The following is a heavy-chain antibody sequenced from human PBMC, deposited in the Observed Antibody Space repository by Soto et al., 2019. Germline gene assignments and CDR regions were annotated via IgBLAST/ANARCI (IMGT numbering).Heavy chain of an antibody. CDR2: IKGDGTNT. J-gene: IGHJ4*02. Sequence: EVQLVESGGGLVQFGGSLRLSCAASGFTFSSYWMHWVRQVPGKGLGWVSRIKGDGTNTGYADSVKGRFTISRDNVKNTLYLQMNSLRAEDTAVYYCARGLSGYYGFDYWGQGTLVTVSS. CDR3: ARGLSGYYGFDY. V-gene: IGHV3-74*01. D-gene: IGHD5-12*01. CDR1: GFTFSSYW.